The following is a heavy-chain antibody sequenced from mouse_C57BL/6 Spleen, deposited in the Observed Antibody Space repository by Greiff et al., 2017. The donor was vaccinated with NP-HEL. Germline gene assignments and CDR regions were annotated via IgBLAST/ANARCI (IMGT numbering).Heavy chain of an antibody. CDR2: IYPGDGDT. V-gene: IGHV1-80*01. D-gene: IGHD1-1*01. CDR1: GYAFSSYW. Sequence: VQLKQSGAELVKPGASVKISCKASGYAFSSYWMNWVKQRPGKGLEWIGQIYPGDGDTNYNGKFKGKATLTADQSSSTAYLQLSRLTSEYSAVYFCASSRYGSSPHYYAMDYWGQGTSVTVSS. J-gene: IGHJ4*01. CDR3: ASSRYGSSPHYYAMDY.